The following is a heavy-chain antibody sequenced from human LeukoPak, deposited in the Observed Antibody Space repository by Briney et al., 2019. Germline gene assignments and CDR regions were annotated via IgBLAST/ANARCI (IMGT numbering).Heavy chain of an antibody. Sequence: SETLSLTCTVSGGSISSYYWSWIRQPPGKGLEWIGYIYYSGSTNYNPSLKSRVTISVDTSKNQFSLKLSSVTAADTAVYYCARLSDGHFDYWGQGTLVTVSS. J-gene: IGHJ4*02. CDR3: ARLSDGHFDY. V-gene: IGHV4-59*08. CDR2: IYYSGST. CDR1: GGSISSYY.